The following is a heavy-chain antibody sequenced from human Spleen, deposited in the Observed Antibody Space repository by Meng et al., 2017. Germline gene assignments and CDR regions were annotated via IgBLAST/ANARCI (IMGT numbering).Heavy chain of an antibody. V-gene: IGHV3-23*01. CDR3: AKGRLKAPEVLRFRYGMDV. Sequence: GESLKISCAASGFTFTTYAMSWVRQAPGKGLEWVSVISGSGDTTYFADSVKGRFTISRDNSKNTLYLQMNSLRVEDTAVYYCAKGRLKAPEVLRFRYGMDVWGQGNTV. D-gene: IGHD1-14*01. CDR1: GFTFTTYA. CDR2: ISGSGDTT. J-gene: IGHJ6*01.